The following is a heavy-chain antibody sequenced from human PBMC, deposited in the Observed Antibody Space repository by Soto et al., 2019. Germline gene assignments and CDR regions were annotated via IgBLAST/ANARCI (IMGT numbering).Heavy chain of an antibody. V-gene: IGHV1-2*04. CDR3: ARSNPHYYVSGSYYCMDV. D-gene: IGHD3-10*01. CDR2: INPNSGGT. J-gene: IGHJ6*02. CDR1: GYTFTGYY. Sequence: GASVKVSCKASGYTFTGYYMHWVRQAPGQGLEWMGWINPNSGGTNYAQKFQGWVTMTRDTSISTAYMELSRLRSDDTAVYYCARSNPHYYVSGSYYCMDVWGQGTTVTVSS.